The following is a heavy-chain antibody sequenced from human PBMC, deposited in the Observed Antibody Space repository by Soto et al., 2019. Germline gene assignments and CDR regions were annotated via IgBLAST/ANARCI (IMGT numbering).Heavy chain of an antibody. V-gene: IGHV1-69*01. CDR3: ARLYGHPPGGSAP. Sequence: QVQLVQSGAEVKKPGSSVKVSCKASGGTFSSYAISWVRQAPGQGLEWMGGIIPIFGTANYAQKFQGRDTITADEATGTASRELATLSFGDTAVYYFARLYGHPPGGSAPGGQGTLVPAPS. D-gene: IGHD4-17*01. CDR2: IIPIFGTA. J-gene: IGHJ5*02. CDR1: GGTFSSYA.